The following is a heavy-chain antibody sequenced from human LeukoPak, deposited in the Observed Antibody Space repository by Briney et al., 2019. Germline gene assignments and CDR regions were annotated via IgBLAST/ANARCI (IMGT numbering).Heavy chain of an antibody. CDR2: INHSGST. CDR3: ARGGVAGLDY. V-gene: IGHV4-34*01. D-gene: IGHD6-19*01. CDR1: GGSFSGYY. Sequence: KASETLSLTCAVYGGSFSGYYWSWIRQPPGKGLEWIGEINHSGSTNYNPPLKSRVTISVDTSKNQFSLKLSSVTAADTAVYYCARGGVAGLDYWGQGTLVTVSS. J-gene: IGHJ4*02.